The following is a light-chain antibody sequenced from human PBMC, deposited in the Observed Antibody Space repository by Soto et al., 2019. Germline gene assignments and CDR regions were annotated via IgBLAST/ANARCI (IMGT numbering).Light chain of an antibody. CDR3: QQYNKWPPLT. CDR2: EAS. V-gene: IGKV3-11*01. J-gene: IGKJ4*01. Sequence: EIVLTQSPATLSLSPGERATLSCRASQTVSSSLAWYQQKPGQAPRLLIYEASNRATGIPARFSGSGSGADFTLTISSLEPEDFAVYYCQQYNKWPPLTFGGGTKVEI. CDR1: QTVSSS.